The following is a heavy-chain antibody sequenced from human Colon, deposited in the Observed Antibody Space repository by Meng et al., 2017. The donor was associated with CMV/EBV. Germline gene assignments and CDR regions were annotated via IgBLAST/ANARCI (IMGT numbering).Heavy chain of an antibody. CDR2: ISHSSDT. V-gene: IGHV3-21*06. J-gene: IGHJ4*02. Sequence: GGSLRLSCAASGFTFSSYSLNWVRQAPGKGLEWVSSISHSSDTKYADSVKGRFTLSRDNAQNSVFLQMNSLTAEDTAVYYCARGWPPDYWGQGTLVTVFS. D-gene: IGHD6-13*01. CDR3: ARGWPPDY. CDR1: GFTFSSYS.